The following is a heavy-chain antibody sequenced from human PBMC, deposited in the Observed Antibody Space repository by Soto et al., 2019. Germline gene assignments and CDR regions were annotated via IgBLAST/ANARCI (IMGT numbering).Heavy chain of an antibody. CDR3: ARGAYCSGGSCYRDLEYFQH. D-gene: IGHD2-15*01. Sequence: GASVKVSCKASGYTFTSYAMHWVRQAPGQRLEWMGWINAGNGNTKYSQKFQGRVTITRDTSASTAYMELSSLRSEDTAVYYCARGAYCSGGSCYRDLEYFQHRGQGTLVTVSS. CDR1: GYTFTSYA. CDR2: INAGNGNT. J-gene: IGHJ1*01. V-gene: IGHV1-3*01.